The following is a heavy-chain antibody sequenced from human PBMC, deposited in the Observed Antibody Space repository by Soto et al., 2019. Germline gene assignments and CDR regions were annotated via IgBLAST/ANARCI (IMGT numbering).Heavy chain of an antibody. D-gene: IGHD3-22*01. CDR3: AKDHRGEYYYDSSGYTTNAFDI. CDR2: ISGSGGST. CDR1: GFAFSSYA. Sequence: GGSLRLSCAASGFAFSSYAIIFFRHSPWKGLEWVSAISGSGGSTYYADSVKGRFTISRDNSKNTLYLQMNSLRAEDTAVYYCAKDHRGEYYYDSSGYTTNAFDIWGQGTMVTVSS. J-gene: IGHJ3*02. V-gene: IGHV3-23*01.